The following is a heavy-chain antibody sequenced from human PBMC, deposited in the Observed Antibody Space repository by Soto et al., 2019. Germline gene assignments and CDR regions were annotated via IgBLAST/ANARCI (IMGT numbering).Heavy chain of an antibody. D-gene: IGHD3-10*01. CDR1: GYTFTGYY. J-gene: IGHJ5*02. Sequence: ASVKVSCKASGYTFTGYYMHWVRQAPGQGLEWMGWINPNSGGTNYAQKFQGWVTMTRDTSISTAYMELSRLRSDDTAVYYCAREEMVRGVIVGHWFDPWGQGTLVTVSS. V-gene: IGHV1-2*04. CDR3: AREEMVRGVIVGHWFDP. CDR2: INPNSGGT.